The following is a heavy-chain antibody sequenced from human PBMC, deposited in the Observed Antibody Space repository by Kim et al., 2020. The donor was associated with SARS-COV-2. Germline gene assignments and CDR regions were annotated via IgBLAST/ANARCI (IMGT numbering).Heavy chain of an antibody. CDR3: VRDRMGGAFDM. V-gene: IGHV3-48*02. J-gene: IGHJ3*02. Sequence: GGSLRLSCATSGFTFSAYDMNWVRQAPGKGLDWLSFITKTSTTIYYADSVEGRFTISRDNAKNSLFLQMNSLRDEDTALYYCVRDRMGGAFDMWGQGTMV. CDR2: ITKTSTTI. D-gene: IGHD3-16*01. CDR1: GFTFSAYD.